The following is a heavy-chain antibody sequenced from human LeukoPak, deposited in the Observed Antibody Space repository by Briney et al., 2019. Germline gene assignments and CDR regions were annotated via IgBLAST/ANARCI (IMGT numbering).Heavy chain of an antibody. D-gene: IGHD3-3*01. CDR2: VYTTGAGST. J-gene: IGHJ2*01. CDR3: ARGQIYDYWTPVSWKFDL. CDR1: GGSFSGYY. Sequence: PSETLSLTCAVYGGSFSGYYWSWIRQPPGKGLEWIGNVYTTGAGSTYHNPSLKSRVTVSSDTSKNQVSLKLNSVTAADTAVYYCARGQIYDYWTPVSWKFDLWGRGTLVTVSS. V-gene: IGHV4-4*08.